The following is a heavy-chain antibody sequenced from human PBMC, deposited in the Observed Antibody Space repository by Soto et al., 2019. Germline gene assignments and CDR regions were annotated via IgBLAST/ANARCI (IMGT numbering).Heavy chain of an antibody. J-gene: IGHJ4*02. V-gene: IGHV3-74*01. D-gene: IGHD2-21*01. Sequence: GSLRHSCAASGFTFSSYWMHWVRQAPGKGLVWVSRINGDGSSTNYADSVKGRFTISRDNTKNTLYLQMNSLRAEDTAVYYCVRDPGVRGEDFWGQGLLVSVSS. CDR3: VRDPGVRGEDF. CDR2: INGDGSST. CDR1: GFTFSSYW.